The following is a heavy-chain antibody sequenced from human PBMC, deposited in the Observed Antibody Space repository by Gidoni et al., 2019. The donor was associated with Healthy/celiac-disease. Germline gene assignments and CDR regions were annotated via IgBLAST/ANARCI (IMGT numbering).Heavy chain of an antibody. CDR1: GYTFTSYY. CDR2: INPSGGST. V-gene: IGHV1-46*01. J-gene: IGHJ3*02. Sequence: QVQLVQSGAEVKKPGASVKVSCKASGYTFTSYYMHWVRQAPGQGLEWMGIINPSGGSTSYAQKFQGRVTMTRDTSTSTVYMELSSLRSEDTVVYYCARGGPYDFWSGYHDAFDIWGQGTMVTVSS. CDR3: ARGGPYDFWSGYHDAFDI. D-gene: IGHD3-3*01.